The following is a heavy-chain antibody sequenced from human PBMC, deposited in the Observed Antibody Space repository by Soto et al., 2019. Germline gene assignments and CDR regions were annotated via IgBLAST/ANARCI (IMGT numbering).Heavy chain of an antibody. CDR2: ISASGSTI. CDR3: ARAQKVVAATYFDY. CDR1: GFPFRSYR. Sequence: EVQLVESGGGLVQPGGSLRVSCAASGFPFRSYRMNWVRQAPGKGLEWVSYISASGSTIYYADSVKGRFTISRDNAKNSLYLQMNSLRVEDTAVYYCARAQKVVAATYFDYWGQGTLVTVSS. J-gene: IGHJ4*02. D-gene: IGHD2-15*01. V-gene: IGHV3-48*01.